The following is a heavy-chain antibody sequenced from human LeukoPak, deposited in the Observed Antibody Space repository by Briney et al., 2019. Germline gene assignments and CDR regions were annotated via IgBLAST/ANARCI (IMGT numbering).Heavy chain of an antibody. Sequence: PSETLSLTCTVSSGSISTSNYYWGWVRQPPGKALEWIGNIFYSGYTNYNPSLKSRVTISVDTSKKQFSLKLTSVTAADTAVYYCARYDSSGFYQYYFDYWGLGTLVTVSS. CDR1: SGSISTSNYY. V-gene: IGHV4-61*05. CDR2: IFYSGYT. CDR3: ARYDSSGFYQYYFDY. J-gene: IGHJ4*02. D-gene: IGHD3-22*01.